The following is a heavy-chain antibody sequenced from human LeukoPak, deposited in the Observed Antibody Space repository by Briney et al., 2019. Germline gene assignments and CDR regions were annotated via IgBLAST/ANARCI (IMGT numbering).Heavy chain of an antibody. D-gene: IGHD6-13*01. CDR2: INSAGIST. CDR3: GRDIATAVDY. J-gene: IGHJ4*02. V-gene: IGHV3-74*01. CDR1: GFTFSSYW. Sequence: GGSLRLSCTASGFTFSSYWMHWVRHAPGKGLVWVSRINSAGISTNYADSVKGRSTISRDNAKNTLYLQMNSLRAEDTAIYYCGRDIATAVDYWGLGTLVTASS.